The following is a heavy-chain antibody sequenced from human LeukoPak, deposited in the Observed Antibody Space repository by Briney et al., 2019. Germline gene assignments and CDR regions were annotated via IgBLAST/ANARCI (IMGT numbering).Heavy chain of an antibody. V-gene: IGHV3-74*03. CDR1: GFTFSNYW. CDR2: INSDGSNT. D-gene: IGHD5-18*01. CDR3: AKDLYAWTSTYSYTPFDY. Sequence: GSLRLSCAASGFTFSNYWMYWVRQAPGKGLVWVSRINSDGSNTKYADSVKGRFTISRDNSKNTLYLQMNSLRAEDTAVYYCAKDLYAWTSTYSYTPFDYWGQGTLVTVSS. J-gene: IGHJ4*02.